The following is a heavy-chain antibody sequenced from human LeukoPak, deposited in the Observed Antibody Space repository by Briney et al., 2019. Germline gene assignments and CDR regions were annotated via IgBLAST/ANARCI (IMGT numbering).Heavy chain of an antibody. J-gene: IGHJ4*02. Sequence: HPGGSLRLSCAASGFTLSDHHMDWVRQAPGKGLEWVGRTKNRANSYTTEYAASVKGRFTISRDDSKNSLYLQMNSLKTEDTAVYYCARGFCSGGNCYSGDYWGQGTLVTVSS. CDR3: ARGFCSGGNCYSGDY. CDR2: TKNRANSYTT. V-gene: IGHV3-72*01. CDR1: GFTLSDHH. D-gene: IGHD2-15*01.